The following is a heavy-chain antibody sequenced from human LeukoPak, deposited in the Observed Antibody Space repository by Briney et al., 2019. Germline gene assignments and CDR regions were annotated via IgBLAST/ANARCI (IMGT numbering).Heavy chain of an antibody. CDR3: AREGRWSYYYGSGTDFDY. CDR1: GFTFSSYW. J-gene: IGHJ4*02. D-gene: IGHD3-10*01. V-gene: IGHV3-7*01. CDR2: IKEDASAQ. Sequence: GGSLRLSCAASGFTFSSYWMTWVRQAPGKGLEWVANIKEDASAQHYVDSVKGRFTISRDNAKNPLYLQMNSLRAEDTAVYYCAREGRWSYYYGSGTDFDYWGQGTLVTVSS.